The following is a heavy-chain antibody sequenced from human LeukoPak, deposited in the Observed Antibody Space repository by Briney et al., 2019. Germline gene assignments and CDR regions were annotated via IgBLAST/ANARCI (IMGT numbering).Heavy chain of an antibody. CDR3: AIDLSYSSGWYPRGYFDY. CDR1: GYTFTKYG. V-gene: IGHV1-18*01. Sequence: ASVKVSCKASGYTFTKYGFSWVRQAPGQGLEWMGWISAYNGNTNYAQRLQGRVTMTTDTSTTTAYMELRSLRSDDTAVYYCAIDLSYSSGWYPRGYFDYWGQGTLVTVSA. J-gene: IGHJ4*02. CDR2: ISAYNGNT. D-gene: IGHD6-19*01.